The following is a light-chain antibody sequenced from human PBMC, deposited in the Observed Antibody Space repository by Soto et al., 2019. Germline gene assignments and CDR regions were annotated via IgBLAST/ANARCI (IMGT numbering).Light chain of an antibody. CDR1: SSDVGSYNL. Sequence: QSALTQPASVSGSPGQSITISCTGTSSDVGSYNLVSWYQQQPAKAPKLMIYEVSKRPSGVSNRFSGAKSGNTASLTISGLQAEDEADDYCCSYAGSSTFDVVFGGGTKLTVL. J-gene: IGLJ2*01. CDR3: CSYAGSSTFDVV. V-gene: IGLV2-23*02. CDR2: EVS.